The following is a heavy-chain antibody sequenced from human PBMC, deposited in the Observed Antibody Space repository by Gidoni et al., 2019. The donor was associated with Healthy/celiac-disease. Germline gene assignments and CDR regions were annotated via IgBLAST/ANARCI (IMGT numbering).Heavy chain of an antibody. Sequence: EVQLLESGGGLVQPVGSLRLSCAASGFTFTSYAMGWFRQAPGKGLEWVSAISGSGGSTYYADSVKGRFTISRDNSKNTLYLQMNSLRAEDTAVYYCAKARLPWIQLWLPGYWGQGTLVTVSS. J-gene: IGHJ4*02. CDR1: GFTFTSYA. D-gene: IGHD5-18*01. CDR3: AKARLPWIQLWLPGY. CDR2: ISGSGGST. V-gene: IGHV3-23*01.